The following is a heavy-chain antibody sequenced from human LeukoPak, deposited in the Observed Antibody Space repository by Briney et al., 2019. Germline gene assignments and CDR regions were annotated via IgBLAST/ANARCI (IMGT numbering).Heavy chain of an antibody. J-gene: IGHJ4*02. CDR1: GFTFSRHW. V-gene: IGHV3-74*01. Sequence: GGSLRLTCAASGFTFSRHWMHWVRQAPGKGLVWISRINSDASDTNYADFVRGRFTISRDNAKNTVYLQINSLRDEDTAVYYCARICSSTDCLIPDWGQGTLVTVSS. CDR3: ARICSSTDCLIPD. CDR2: INSDASDT. D-gene: IGHD2-2*01.